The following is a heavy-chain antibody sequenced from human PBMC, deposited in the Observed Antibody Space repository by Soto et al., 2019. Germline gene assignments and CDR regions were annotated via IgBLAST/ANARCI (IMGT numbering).Heavy chain of an antibody. CDR1: GDSISNLDYF. CDR3: ARGRYCLTGRCFPNWFDS. D-gene: IGHD7-27*01. Sequence: SETLSLTCSVSGDSISNLDYFWAWIRQPPGQALEYIGYIYKSATTYYNPSFESRVAISVDMSKSQFSLNVTSVTAADTAVYFCARGRYCLTGRCFPNWFDSWGQGALVTVSS. J-gene: IGHJ5*01. CDR2: IYKSATT. V-gene: IGHV4-30-4*01.